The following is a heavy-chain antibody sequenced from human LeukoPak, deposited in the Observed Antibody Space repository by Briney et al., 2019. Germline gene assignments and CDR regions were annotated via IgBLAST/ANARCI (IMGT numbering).Heavy chain of an antibody. CDR3: ARAAGPLPPTGDAGY. J-gene: IGHJ4*02. CDR1: GFTFSSYS. D-gene: IGHD7-27*01. V-gene: IGHV3-21*01. CDR2: ISSSSSYI. Sequence: GGSLRLSCAASGFTFSSYSMNWVRQAPGKGLEWVSSISSSSSYIYYADSVKGRFTISRDNAKNSLYLQMNSLRAEDTAVYYCARAAGPLPPTGDAGYWGQGTLVTVSS.